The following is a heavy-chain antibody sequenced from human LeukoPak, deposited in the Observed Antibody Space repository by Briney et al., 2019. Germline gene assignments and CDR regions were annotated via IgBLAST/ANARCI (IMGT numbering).Heavy chain of an antibody. J-gene: IGHJ4*02. CDR3: ARAPLYGLGSLYFDY. CDR2: INWNGGST. CDR1: GFNFDDDG. Sequence: PGGSLRLSCAASGFNFDDDGMSWVRQVPGKGLEWISGINWNGGSTGYADSVKGRFTISRDNAKKSLYLQMTSLRVEDTASYHCARAPLYGLGSLYFDYWGQGILVTVSS. V-gene: IGHV3-20*01. D-gene: IGHD3-10*01.